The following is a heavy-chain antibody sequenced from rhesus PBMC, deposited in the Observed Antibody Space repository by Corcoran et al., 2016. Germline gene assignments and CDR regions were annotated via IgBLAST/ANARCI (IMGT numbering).Heavy chain of an antibody. J-gene: IGHJ4*01. CDR2: IYIRGGSP. CDR1: AFTFSSYG. D-gene: IGHD3-34*01. V-gene: IGHV3S5*01. CDR3: ARHRPDGYGAVGVFDY. Sequence: EVQLVETGGGLVQPGGSLKLSCSASAFTFSSYGMGWVRQAPGKGLEWVSAIYIRGGSPYSAYAGNGRCTYSSDNSKNTLSLQRNSLIAEDTAVYYCARHRPDGYGAVGVFDYWGQGVLVTVSS.